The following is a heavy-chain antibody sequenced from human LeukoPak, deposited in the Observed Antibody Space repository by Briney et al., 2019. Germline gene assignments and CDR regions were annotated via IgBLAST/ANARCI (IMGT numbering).Heavy chain of an antibody. CDR1: GFTFSTCA. CDR2: IKHDGSEK. Sequence: GGSLRLSCAASGFTFSTCAMSWVRQAPGKGLEWVANIKHDGSEKYYVDSMKGRFTISRDNAKNSLYLQMSSLRAEDTAVYYCAREKFDYWGQGTLVTVSS. CDR3: AREKFDY. J-gene: IGHJ4*02. V-gene: IGHV3-7*03.